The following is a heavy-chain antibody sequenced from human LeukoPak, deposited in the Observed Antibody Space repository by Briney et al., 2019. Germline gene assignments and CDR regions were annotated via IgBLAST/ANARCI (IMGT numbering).Heavy chain of an antibody. CDR3: ARAVIAAAGISDY. Sequence: GGSLRLSCAASGFTFSSYSMNWVRQAPGKGLEWVSSISSSSSYIYYADSVKGRFTISRDNAKNSLYLQMNSLRAEDTAVYYCARAVIAAAGISDYWGQGTLVTVSS. J-gene: IGHJ4*02. CDR2: ISSSSSYI. V-gene: IGHV3-21*01. CDR1: GFTFSSYS. D-gene: IGHD6-13*01.